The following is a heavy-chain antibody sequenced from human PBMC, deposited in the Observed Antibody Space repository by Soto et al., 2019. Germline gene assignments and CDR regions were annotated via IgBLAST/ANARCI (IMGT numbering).Heavy chain of an antibody. CDR1: GYSFTSYW. CDR2: IYPGDFDT. CDR3: ARGYCGSTSCEYSNSFDP. V-gene: IGHV5-51*01. D-gene: IGHD2-2*01. J-gene: IGHJ5*02. Sequence: DSLKISCKGSGYSFTSYWIGWVRQMPGKGLEWMGIIYPGDFDTRYSPSFQGEVSISVDKSITTAYLEWSTLKTSDSAMYYCARGYCGSTSCEYSNSFDPWGQGTLVTVS.